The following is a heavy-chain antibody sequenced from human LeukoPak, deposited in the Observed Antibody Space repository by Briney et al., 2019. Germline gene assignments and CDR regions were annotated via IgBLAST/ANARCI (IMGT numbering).Heavy chain of an antibody. V-gene: IGHV4-34*01. CDR2: INHSGST. J-gene: IGHJ5*02. D-gene: IGHD1-1*01. CDR1: GGSFSGYY. CDR3: ARGLPGKELERWRANNWFDP. Sequence: SETLSLTCAVYGGSFSGYYWSWIRQPPGKGLEWIGEINHSGSTNYNPSLKSRVTISVDTSKNQFSLKLSSVTAADTAVYYCARGLPGKELERWRANNWFDPWGQGTLVTVSS.